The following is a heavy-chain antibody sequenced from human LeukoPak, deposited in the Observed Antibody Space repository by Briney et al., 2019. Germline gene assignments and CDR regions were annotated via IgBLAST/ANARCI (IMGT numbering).Heavy chain of an antibody. CDR1: GFTFSSYG. CDR2: IRYDGSNK. D-gene: IGHD6-19*01. Sequence: PGGSLRLSCAASGFTFSSYGMHWVRQAPGKGLEGVAFIRYDGSNKYYADSVKGRFTISRDNSKNTLYLQMNSLRAEDTAVYYCANACIGGSGLDYWGQGTLVTVSS. J-gene: IGHJ4*02. CDR3: ANACIGGSGLDY. V-gene: IGHV3-30*02.